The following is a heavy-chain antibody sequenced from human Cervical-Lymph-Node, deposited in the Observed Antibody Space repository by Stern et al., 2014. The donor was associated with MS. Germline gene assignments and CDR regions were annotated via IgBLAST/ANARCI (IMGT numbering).Heavy chain of an antibody. CDR1: GFTFSSYA. CDR2: ISNDAKNT. D-gene: IGHD3-10*01. J-gene: IGHJ4*02. CDR3: VPGSGAFDF. Sequence: DQLVESGGGVVQPGRSLRLSCAASGFTFSSYAMHWVRQAPGKGLEWVAVISNDAKNTKYADSLKGRFSISRDNSKNTLDLQMNSLRMEDTAQYYCVPGSGAFDFWGQGTLVAVSS. V-gene: IGHV3-30*03.